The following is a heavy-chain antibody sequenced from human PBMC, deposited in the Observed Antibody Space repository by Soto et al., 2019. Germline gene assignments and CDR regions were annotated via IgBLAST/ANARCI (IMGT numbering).Heavy chain of an antibody. CDR2: IYYSGST. V-gene: IGHV4-39*01. J-gene: IGHJ6*02. D-gene: IGHD1-1*01. CDR3: AILTSELELGMDV. Sequence: SETLSLTGTVPGGSISSSSYNCGWISQPPGKGLEWIGSIYYSGSTYYNPSLKSRVTISVDTSKNQFSLKLSSVTAADTAVYYCAILTSELELGMDVWGQGTTVT. CDR1: GGSISSSSYN.